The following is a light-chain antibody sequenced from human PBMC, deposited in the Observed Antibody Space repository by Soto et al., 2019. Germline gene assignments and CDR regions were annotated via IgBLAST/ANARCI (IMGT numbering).Light chain of an antibody. CDR1: QSVSKY. CDR3: QHRSN. CDR2: EAS. J-gene: IGKJ3*01. Sequence: EVVLTQSPATLSLSPGERATLSCRASQSVSKYLAWYQQKPGQAPRLLIYEASNRATGIPARFSGSGSGTDFTLTISSLEPEDFALYYCQHRSNFGPGTKVDIK. V-gene: IGKV3-11*01.